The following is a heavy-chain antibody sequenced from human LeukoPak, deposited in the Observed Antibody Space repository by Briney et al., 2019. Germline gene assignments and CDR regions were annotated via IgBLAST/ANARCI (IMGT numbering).Heavy chain of an antibody. J-gene: IGHJ4*02. CDR3: ARLPVRIVEMATISRPGFDY. Sequence: YWSWIRQPAGKGLEWLGIIYPGDSDTRYSPSFQGQVTISADKSISTAYLQWSSLKASDTAMYYCARLPVRIVEMATISRPGFDYWGQGTLVTVSS. D-gene: IGHD5-24*01. CDR2: IYPGDSDT. CDR1: YW. V-gene: IGHV5-51*01.